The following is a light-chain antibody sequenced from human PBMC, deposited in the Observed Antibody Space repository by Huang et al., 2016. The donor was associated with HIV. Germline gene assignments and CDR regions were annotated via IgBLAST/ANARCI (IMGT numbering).Light chain of an antibody. V-gene: IGKV1-39*01. CDR3: QQSFTTPLST. CDR2: VAS. J-gene: IGKJ3*01. CDR1: QIISTY. Sequence: DIQMTQSPSYLSASVGDRVTITCRASQIISTYLHWYQQKPGKDPRLLIFVASNIQSGVPSRFSASGSGTDFTLTITSLQHEDFATYYCQQSFTTPLSTFGPGTKVEIK.